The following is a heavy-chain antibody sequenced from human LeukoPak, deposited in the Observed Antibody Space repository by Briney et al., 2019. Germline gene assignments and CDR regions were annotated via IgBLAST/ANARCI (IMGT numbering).Heavy chain of an antibody. CDR1: GFTFSSYG. J-gene: IGHJ5*02. Sequence: GGSLRLSCAASGFTFSSYGMHWVRQAPGKGLEWVAVIWYDGSNKYYADSVKGRFTISRDNSKNTLYLQMNSLRAEDTAVYYCARDGSSWVDWFDPWGQGTLVTVS. CDR2: IWYDGSNK. D-gene: IGHD6-13*01. CDR3: ARDGSSWVDWFDP. V-gene: IGHV3-33*08.